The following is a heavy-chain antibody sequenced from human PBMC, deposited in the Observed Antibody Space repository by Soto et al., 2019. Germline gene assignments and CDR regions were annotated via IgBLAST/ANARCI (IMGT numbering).Heavy chain of an antibody. CDR3: ATNYGSGSTHFDY. CDR2: IIPMLGMS. D-gene: IGHD3-10*01. J-gene: IGHJ4*02. Sequence: QVQLVQSGAEVKKPGSSVRVSCTASGDTFNFYTISWVLQVTGQGPEWMGRIIPMLGMSNYAQKFQGRVKIMADKYTSTVYKNLSGLTSEDTAVYYCATNYGSGSTHFDYWGQGTLVTVS. V-gene: IGHV1-69*02. CDR1: GDTFNFYT.